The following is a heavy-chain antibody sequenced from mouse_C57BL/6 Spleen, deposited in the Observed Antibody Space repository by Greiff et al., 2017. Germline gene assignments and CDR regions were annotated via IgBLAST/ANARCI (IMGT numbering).Heavy chain of an antibody. CDR2: ISNGGGST. V-gene: IGHV5-12*01. J-gene: IGHJ2*01. Sequence: EVMLVESGGGLVQPGGSLKLSCAASGFTFSDYYMYWVRQTPEKRLEWVAYISNGGGSTYYPDTVKGRFTISRDNAKNTLYLQMSRLKSEDTAMYYCARGYPYFYYFDDWGQGTTLTVSS. D-gene: IGHD2-10*01. CDR1: GFTFSDYY. CDR3: ARGYPYFYYFDD.